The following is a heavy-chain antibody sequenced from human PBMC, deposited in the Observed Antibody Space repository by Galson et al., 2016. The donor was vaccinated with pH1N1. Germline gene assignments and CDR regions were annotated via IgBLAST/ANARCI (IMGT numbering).Heavy chain of an antibody. CDR1: GFTFSRYW. CDR2: INSDGSSR. V-gene: IGHV3-74*01. CDR3: TRDRAFGDYGGASDI. J-gene: IGHJ3*02. D-gene: IGHD4/OR15-4a*01. Sequence: SLRLSCAASGFTFSRYWMHWVRQGPGKGLVWVSRINSDGSSRSHADSVEGRFTISRDNAKKTLYLQMNSLRDEDTGVYYCTRDRAFGDYGGASDIWGQGTMVTVSS.